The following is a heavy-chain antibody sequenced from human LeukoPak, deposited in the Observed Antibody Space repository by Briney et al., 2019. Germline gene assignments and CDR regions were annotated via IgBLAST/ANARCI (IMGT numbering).Heavy chain of an antibody. CDR1: GFTFSSYA. CDR3: ARGSSWYYNY. CDR2: ISYDGSNK. J-gene: IGHJ4*02. Sequence: GRSPRLSCAASGFTFSSYAMHWVRQAPGKGLEWVAVISYDGSNKYYADSVKGRFTISRDNSKNTLYLQMNSLRAEDTAVYYCARGSSWYYNYWGQGTLVTVSS. D-gene: IGHD6-13*01. V-gene: IGHV3-30*04.